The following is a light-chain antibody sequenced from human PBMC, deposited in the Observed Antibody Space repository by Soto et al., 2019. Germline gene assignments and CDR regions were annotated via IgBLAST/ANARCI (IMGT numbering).Light chain of an antibody. CDR2: EVT. CDR3: SSYRSSSTPVV. CDR1: SSDVGFYNF. V-gene: IGLV2-14*01. J-gene: IGLJ2*01. Sequence: QSALTQPASVSGSPGQSITISCTGASSDVGFYNFVSWYQQTPGKPPKLIIFEVTHRPSGVSDRFSGSKSGNTASLTISGLQAEDEADYYCSSYRSSSTPVVFGGGTQLTVL.